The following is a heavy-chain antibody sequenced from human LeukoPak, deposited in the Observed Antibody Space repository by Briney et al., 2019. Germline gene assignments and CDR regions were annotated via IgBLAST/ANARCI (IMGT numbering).Heavy chain of an antibody. CDR2: INPNSGGT. V-gene: IGHV1-2*02. CDR1: GYTFTGYY. Sequence: ASVKVSCKASGYTFTGYYMHWVRQAPGQGLEWMGWINPNSGGTNYAQKFQDRVTMTRDTSISTAYMELSRLKYDDTAVYYCTRSGGVAAVNFYGMDVWGQGTTVTVSS. CDR3: TRSGGVAAVNFYGMDV. D-gene: IGHD2-15*01. J-gene: IGHJ6*02.